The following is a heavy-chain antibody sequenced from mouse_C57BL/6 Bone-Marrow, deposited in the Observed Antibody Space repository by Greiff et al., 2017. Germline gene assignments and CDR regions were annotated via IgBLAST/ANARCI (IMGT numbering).Heavy chain of an antibody. D-gene: IGHD2-4*01. CDR1: GYTFTSYW. Sequence: QVQLQQPGAELVKPGASVKMSCKASGYTFTSYWITWVKQRPGQGLEWIGDIYPGSGSTNYNEKFKSKATLTVDTSSSTAYLQLSSLTSEDSAVDYCARGGVITTVGHYWGQGTTLTVSS. CDR2: IYPGSGST. J-gene: IGHJ2*01. V-gene: IGHV1-55*01. CDR3: ARGGVITTVGHY.